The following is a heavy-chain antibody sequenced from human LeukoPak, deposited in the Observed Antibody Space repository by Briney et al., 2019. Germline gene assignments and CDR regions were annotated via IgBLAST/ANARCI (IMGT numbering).Heavy chain of an antibody. V-gene: IGHV4-59*12. CDR2: IYYSGSST. CDR1: GGSMSGFF. Sequence: KSSETLSLTCTVSGGSMSGFFWTWIRQPPGRELEWIGSIYYSGSSTKYNPSLKSRVTISVDTSKNQFSLKLSSMTAADTAVYYCASSRMITIQHGSGSQYYFDYWGQGTLVTVSS. J-gene: IGHJ4*02. CDR3: ASSRMITIQHGSGSQYYFDY. D-gene: IGHD3-10*01.